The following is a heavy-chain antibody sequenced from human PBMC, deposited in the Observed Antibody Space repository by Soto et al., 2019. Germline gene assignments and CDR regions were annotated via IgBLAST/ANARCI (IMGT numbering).Heavy chain of an antibody. D-gene: IGHD3-3*01. J-gene: IGHJ4*02. CDR2: INSDGSST. Sequence: GGSLRLSCAASGFTFSSYWMHWVRQAPGKGLVWVSRINSDGSSTSYADSVKGRFTISRDNAKNTLYLQMNSLRAEDTAVYYCARAPDGRYDFWSGYYYYFDYWGQGTLVTAPQ. CDR3: ARAPDGRYDFWSGYYYYFDY. CDR1: GFTFSSYW. V-gene: IGHV3-74*01.